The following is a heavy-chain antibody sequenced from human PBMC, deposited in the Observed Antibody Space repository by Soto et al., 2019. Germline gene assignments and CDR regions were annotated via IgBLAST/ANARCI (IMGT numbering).Heavy chain of an antibody. CDR1: GFTFSSVS. CDR2: ISGSGGST. D-gene: IGHD2-15*01. J-gene: IGHJ4*02. Sequence: PEGSLILSWAAFGFTFSSVSMSWVRQAPGKGLEWVSAISGSGGSTYYADSVKGRFTISRDNSKNTLYLQMNSLRAEDTAVYYCSSGGSCYPNSDYWGQGTLVTVSS. CDR3: SSGGSCYPNSDY. V-gene: IGHV3-23*01.